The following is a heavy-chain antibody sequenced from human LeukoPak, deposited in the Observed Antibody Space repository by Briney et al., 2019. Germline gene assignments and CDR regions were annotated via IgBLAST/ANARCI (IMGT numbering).Heavy chain of an antibody. CDR3: ARVGGCSGGSCYSFDY. CDR1: GGSISSCY. Sequence: SETLSLTCTVSGGSISSCYWSWIRQPPGKGLEWIGYIYYSGSTNYNPSLKSRVTISVDTSKNQFSLKLSSVTAADTAVYYCARVGGCSGGSCYSFDYWGQGTLVTVSS. V-gene: IGHV4-59*01. CDR2: IYYSGST. J-gene: IGHJ4*02. D-gene: IGHD2-15*01.